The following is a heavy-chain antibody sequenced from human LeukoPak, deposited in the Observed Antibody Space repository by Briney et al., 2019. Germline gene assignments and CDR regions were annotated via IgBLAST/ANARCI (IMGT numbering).Heavy chain of an antibody. V-gene: IGHV3-23*01. Sequence: PGGSLRLSCAASGFTFSSYAMSWVRHAPGKGLELVSAISGSGGSTYYADSVKGRFTISRDNSKNTLYLQMNSLRAEDTAVYYCAKRPGRLYYFDYWGQGTLVTVSS. D-gene: IGHD2-15*01. CDR3: AKRPGRLYYFDY. J-gene: IGHJ4*02. CDR2: ISGSGGST. CDR1: GFTFSSYA.